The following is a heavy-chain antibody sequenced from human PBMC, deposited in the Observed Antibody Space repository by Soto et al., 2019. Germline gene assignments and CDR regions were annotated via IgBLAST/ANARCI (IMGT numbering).Heavy chain of an antibody. CDR2: INHSGST. CDR3: ARDYPGYYGMDV. Sequence: TSETLTLTCAVYGGSFRGYYWSWLRQPPGKGLEWIGEINHSGSTNYNPSLKSRVTISVDTSKNQFSLKLSSVTAADTAVYYCARDYPGYYGMDVWGQGTTVTSP. D-gene: IGHD1-26*01. V-gene: IGHV4-34*01. J-gene: IGHJ6*02. CDR1: GGSFRGYY.